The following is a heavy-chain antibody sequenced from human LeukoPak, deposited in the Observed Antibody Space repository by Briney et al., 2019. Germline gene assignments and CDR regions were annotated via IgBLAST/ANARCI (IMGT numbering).Heavy chain of an antibody. CDR1: GFTFSDYY. CDR3: ARVVGSTMRAPFDF. V-gene: IGHV3-11*05. J-gene: IGHJ4*02. Sequence: GGSLRLSCAASGFTFSDYYMIWIRQAPGKGLEWVSYISSSGGYTNYADSVKGRFTISRDNAKNSLYLQMNSLRVEDTAVYYCARVVGSTMRAPFDFWGQGMLVTVSS. CDR2: ISSSGGYT. D-gene: IGHD1-26*01.